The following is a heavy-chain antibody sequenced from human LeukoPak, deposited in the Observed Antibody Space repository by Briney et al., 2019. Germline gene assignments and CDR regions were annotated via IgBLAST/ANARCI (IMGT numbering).Heavy chain of an antibody. CDR2: ISAGGTTT. J-gene: IGHJ4*02. D-gene: IGHD3-16*01. CDR1: GSTFNKNA. CDR3: AKGGPYSRGYPYDS. V-gene: IGHV3-23*01. Sequence: GGSLRLSCVASGSTFNKNAMTWVRKAPGKGLEWVSGISAGGTTTYYVDAVRGRFTISRDNSNNTLYLQMNSLRVEDTAVYYCAKGGPYSRGYPYDSWGQGTLVTVSS.